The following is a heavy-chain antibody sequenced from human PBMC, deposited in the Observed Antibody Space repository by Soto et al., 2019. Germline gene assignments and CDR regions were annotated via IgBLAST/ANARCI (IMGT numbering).Heavy chain of an antibody. Sequence: ASVKVSCKASGGTFSSYAISWVRQAPGKGLEWMGGFDPEDGETIYAQKFQGRVTMTEDTSTDTAYMELSSLRSEDTAVYYCATDPGVVGAMNAFDIWGQGTMVTVSS. CDR2: FDPEDGET. V-gene: IGHV1-24*01. J-gene: IGHJ3*02. CDR3: ATDPGVVGAMNAFDI. CDR1: GGTFSSYA. D-gene: IGHD1-26*01.